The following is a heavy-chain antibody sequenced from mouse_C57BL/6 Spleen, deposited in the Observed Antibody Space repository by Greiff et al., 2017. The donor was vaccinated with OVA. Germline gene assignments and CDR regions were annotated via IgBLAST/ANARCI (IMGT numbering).Heavy chain of an antibody. CDR2: ISNGGGST. J-gene: IGHJ1*03. CDR3: ARRTTVVAPYWYFDV. Sequence: EVNVVESGGGLVQPGGSLKLSCAASGFTFSDYYMYWVRQTPEKRLEWVAYISNGGGSTYYPDTVKGRFTISRDNAKNTLYLQMSRLKSEDTAMYYCARRTTVVAPYWYFDVWGTGTTVTVSS. CDR1: GFTFSDYY. V-gene: IGHV5-12*01. D-gene: IGHD1-1*01.